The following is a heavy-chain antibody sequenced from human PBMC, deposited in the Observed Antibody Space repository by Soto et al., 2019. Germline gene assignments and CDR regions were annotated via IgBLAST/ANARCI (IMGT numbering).Heavy chain of an antibody. Sequence: PSETLSLTCSVSGGPINSNYWNWIRQPAGKGLEWIGRVHVSGDTNYNPSLSSRVTMSVDRSTNQFSLKLTSVNAADTAIYYCAREIQGPLGWFGPWGQGTLVTVSS. D-gene: IGHD5-18*01. CDR2: VHVSGDT. V-gene: IGHV4-4*07. CDR1: GGPINSNY. J-gene: IGHJ5*02. CDR3: AREIQGPLGWFGP.